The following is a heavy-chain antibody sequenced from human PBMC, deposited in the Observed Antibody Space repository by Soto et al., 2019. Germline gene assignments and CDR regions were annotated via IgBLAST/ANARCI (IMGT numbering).Heavy chain of an antibody. D-gene: IGHD3-3*01. J-gene: IGHJ5*02. V-gene: IGHV4-34*01. CDR3: ARMDDFWSGINWFDP. CDR1: GGSFSGYY. Sequence: SETLSLTCAVYGGSFSGYYWSWIRQPPGKGLEWIGEINHSGSTNYNPSLKSRVTISVDTSKNQFSLKLSSVTAADTAVYYCARMDDFWSGINWFDPWGQGTLVTVSS. CDR2: INHSGST.